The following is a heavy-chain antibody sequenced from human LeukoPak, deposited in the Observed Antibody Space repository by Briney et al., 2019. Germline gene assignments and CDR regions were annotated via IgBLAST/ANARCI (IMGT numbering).Heavy chain of an antibody. D-gene: IGHD5-18*01. CDR3: AKDLRGYSYGSDAFDI. CDR1: GFTFSSYG. V-gene: IGHV3-30*02. Sequence: GGSLRLSCAASGFTFSSYGMHWVRQAPGKGLEWVAFIRYDGSNKYYADSVKGRFTIARDNSKNTLYLQMNSLRAEDTAVYYCAKDLRGYSYGSDAFDIWGQGTMVTVSS. CDR2: IRYDGSNK. J-gene: IGHJ3*02.